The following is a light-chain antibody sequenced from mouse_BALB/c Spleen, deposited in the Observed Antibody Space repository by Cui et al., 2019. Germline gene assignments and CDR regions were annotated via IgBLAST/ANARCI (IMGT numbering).Light chain of an antibody. CDR1: SSVSY. CDR3: QQYHSYPIFT. Sequence: QIVLTQTPAIMPASPGEKVTISCSASSSVSYMYWYQQKPGSSPIPWIYRTSNLASGVPARFSGSGSGTSYSLTISSMEAEDAATYYCQQYHSYPIFTFGSGTKLEIK. CDR2: RTS. J-gene: IGKJ4*01. V-gene: IGKV4-61*01.